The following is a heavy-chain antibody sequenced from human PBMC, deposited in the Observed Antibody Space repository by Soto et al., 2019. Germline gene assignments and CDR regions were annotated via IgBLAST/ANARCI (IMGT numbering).Heavy chain of an antibody. CDR3: ASYGDHANFDY. Sequence: SETLSLTCTVSGGSISSYYWSWIRQPPGKGLEWIGYIYYSGSTNYNPSLKSRVTISVDTSKNQFSLKMRYVTAADTAVYYCASYGDHANFDYWGQGTLVTVSS. V-gene: IGHV4-59*08. CDR2: IYYSGST. J-gene: IGHJ4*02. CDR1: GGSISSYY. D-gene: IGHD4-17*01.